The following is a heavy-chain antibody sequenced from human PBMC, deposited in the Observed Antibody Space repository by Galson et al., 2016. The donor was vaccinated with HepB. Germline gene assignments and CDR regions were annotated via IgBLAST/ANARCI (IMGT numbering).Heavy chain of an antibody. Sequence: SLRLSCAASGFTFDDYAIHWVRHVPGKGLEWVSGISWNSALKGYADSVEGRFTISRDNAKNSLYLQMNSLRPDDTALYYCAKDMFYGDSTGAFDIWGQGTMVTVTS. V-gene: IGHV3-9*01. D-gene: IGHD4-17*01. J-gene: IGHJ3*02. CDR1: GFTFDDYA. CDR2: ISWNSALK. CDR3: AKDMFYGDSTGAFDI.